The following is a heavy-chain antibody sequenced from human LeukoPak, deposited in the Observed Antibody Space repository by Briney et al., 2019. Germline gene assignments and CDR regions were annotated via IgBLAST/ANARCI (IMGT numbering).Heavy chain of an antibody. CDR1: GGSISSGGYY. V-gene: IGHV4-31*03. Sequence: PSETLSLTCIVSGGSISSGGYYWSWIRQHPGKGLEWIGYIYYSGSTYYNPSLKSRVTISVDTSKNQFSLKLSSVTAADTAVYYCARVEGGSSIFDYWGQGTLVTVSS. CDR3: ARVEGGSSIFDY. J-gene: IGHJ4*02. D-gene: IGHD1-26*01. CDR2: IYYSGST.